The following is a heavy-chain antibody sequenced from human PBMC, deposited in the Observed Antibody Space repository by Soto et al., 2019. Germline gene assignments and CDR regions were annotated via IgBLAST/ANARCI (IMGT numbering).Heavy chain of an antibody. CDR2: IYYSGST. J-gene: IGHJ5*02. CDR1: GGSISSYY. CDR3: AGPPYRDYVQWWFDP. V-gene: IGHV4-59*08. Sequence: SETLSLTCTVSGGSISSYYWSWIRQPPGKGLEWIGYIYYSGSTNYNPSLKSRVTISVDTSKNQFSLKLSSVTAADTAVYYCAGPPYRDYVQWWFDPWGRGTLVNVSS. D-gene: IGHD4-17*01.